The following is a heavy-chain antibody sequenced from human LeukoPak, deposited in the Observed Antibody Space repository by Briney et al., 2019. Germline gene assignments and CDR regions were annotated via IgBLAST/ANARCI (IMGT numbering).Heavy chain of an antibody. D-gene: IGHD3-9*01. J-gene: IGHJ4*02. CDR3: AKFYDILTGYFDH. CDR1: GFTFTTYA. V-gene: IGHV3-23*01. Sequence: SGGSLRLSCAASGFTFTTYAMGWVRQSPGKGLEWVSSISGGGGGTYYAEFVKGRFTISRDNSKNTLYLQMNSLRAEDTAVYYCAKFYDILTGYFDHWGQGTLVTVSS. CDR2: ISGGGGGT.